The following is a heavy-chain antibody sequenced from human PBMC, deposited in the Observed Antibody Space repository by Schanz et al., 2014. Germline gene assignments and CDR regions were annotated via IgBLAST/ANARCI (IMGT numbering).Heavy chain of an antibody. V-gene: IGHV3-9*01. J-gene: IGHJ6*02. CDR3: AKNWKGHHITGRPGWSDGMDV. CDR1: GFTFDDYA. CDR2: ISWNSGSI. D-gene: IGHD6-6*01. Sequence: EVQLVESGGGLVQPGRSLRLSCAASGFTFDDYAMHWVRQAPGKGLEWVSGISWNSGSIGYVDSVRGRFTISRDNAKNTLYLQMNSLRVEDTAEYYCAKNWKGHHITGRPGWSDGMDVWGQGTTVTVSS.